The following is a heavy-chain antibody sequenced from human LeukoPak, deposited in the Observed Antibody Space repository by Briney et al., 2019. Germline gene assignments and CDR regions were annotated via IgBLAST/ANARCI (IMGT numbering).Heavy chain of an antibody. D-gene: IGHD2-21*02. J-gene: IGHJ2*01. CDR1: GYTLTELS. CDR3: ATAAYCGGDCYPDWYFDL. Sequence: ASVKVSCKVSGYTLTELSMHWVRQAPGKGLEWMGGFDPEDGETIYAQKFQGRVTMTEDTSTDTAYMELSSLRSEDTAVYYCATAAYCGGDCYPDWYFDLWGRGTLVPVSS. V-gene: IGHV1-24*01. CDR2: FDPEDGET.